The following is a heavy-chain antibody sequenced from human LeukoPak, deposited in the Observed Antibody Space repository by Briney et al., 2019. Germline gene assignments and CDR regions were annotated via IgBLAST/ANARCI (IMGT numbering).Heavy chain of an antibody. J-gene: IGHJ4*02. CDR2: IYPGDSDT. Sequence: GESLKISCKGSGYSFTSYWIGWVRQMPGKGLEWMGIIYPGDSDTRYSPSFQGQVTISADKSISTAYLQWSSLKASDTAMYYCARPHPYSSSWYPYYFDYWGQGTLVTVSS. CDR1: GYSFTSYW. D-gene: IGHD6-13*01. V-gene: IGHV5-51*01. CDR3: ARPHPYSSSWYPYYFDY.